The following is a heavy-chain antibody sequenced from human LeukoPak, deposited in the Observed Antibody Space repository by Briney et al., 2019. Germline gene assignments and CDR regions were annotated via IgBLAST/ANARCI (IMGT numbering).Heavy chain of an antibody. V-gene: IGHV3-9*01. CDR3: AKDRGVFYYYGMDV. J-gene: IGHJ6*02. Sequence: SLRLSCVASGFTFDDYAMHWVRPAPGQGLEWVSGISWNSGSIGYADSVKGRFTISRDNAKNSLYLQMNSLRAEDTALYYCAKDRGVFYYYGMDVWGQGTTVTVSS. CDR2: ISWNSGSI. D-gene: IGHD3-10*01. CDR1: GFTFDDYA.